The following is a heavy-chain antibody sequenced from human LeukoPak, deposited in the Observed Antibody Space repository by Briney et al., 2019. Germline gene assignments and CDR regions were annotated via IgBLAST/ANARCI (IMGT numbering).Heavy chain of an antibody. CDR3: ARSSGWWSLDY. J-gene: IGHJ4*02. Sequence: GGSLRLSCAASGFTFSTASLHRVRQAPGRELEWVSAFDTGFGTYYPDSLKGRFTISRDNSKNTLFLQMNSLRAEDTAVYYCARSSGWWSLDYWGQGTLVTVSS. CDR1: GFTFSTAS. D-gene: IGHD6-19*01. CDR2: FDTGFGT. V-gene: IGHV3-23*01.